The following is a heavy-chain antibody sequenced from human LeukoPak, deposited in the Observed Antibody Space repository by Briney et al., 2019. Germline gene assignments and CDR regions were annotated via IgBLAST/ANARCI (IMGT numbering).Heavy chain of an antibody. CDR1: GFTFSSYA. J-gene: IGHJ4*02. Sequence: GGSLRLFCAASGFTFSSYAMSWIRQAPGKGLEWVSAIRGSGGSTYYADSVKGRFTISRDNSKNTLYLQMNSLRAEDTPVYYCAKDNYDILTGYRSRIVWGQGTLVTVSS. V-gene: IGHV3-23*01. D-gene: IGHD3-9*01. CDR2: IRGSGGST. CDR3: AKDNYDILTGYRSRIV.